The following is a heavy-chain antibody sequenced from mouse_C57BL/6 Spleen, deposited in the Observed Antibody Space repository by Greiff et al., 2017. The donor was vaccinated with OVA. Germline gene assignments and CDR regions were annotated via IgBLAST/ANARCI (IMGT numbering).Heavy chain of an antibody. D-gene: IGHD2-5*01. V-gene: IGHV1-55*01. J-gene: IGHJ4*01. CDR1: GYTFTSYW. CDR3: ARNSNYGDYAMDY. Sequence: QVQLQQPGAELVKPGASVKMSCKASGYTFTSYWITWVKQRPGQGLEWIGDIYPGSGSTNYNEKFKSKATLTVDTSSSTAYMQLSSLTSEDSAVYYCARNSNYGDYAMDYWGQGTSVTVSS. CDR2: IYPGSGST.